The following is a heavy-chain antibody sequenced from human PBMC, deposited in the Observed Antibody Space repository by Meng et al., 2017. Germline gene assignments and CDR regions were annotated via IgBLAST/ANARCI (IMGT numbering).Heavy chain of an antibody. D-gene: IGHD4-11*01. V-gene: IGHV4-34*01. J-gene: IGHJ4*02. CDR2: INHSGST. Sequence: QLPHCAAGILNPSETLSLTGVVSGGSFSNYYWSWIRKPPGKGLEWIGEINHSGSTNYNPSLESRATISVDTSQNNLSLKLSSVTAADSAVYYCARGPTTMAHDFDYWGQGTLVTVSS. CDR3: ARGPTTMAHDFDY. CDR1: GGSFSNYY.